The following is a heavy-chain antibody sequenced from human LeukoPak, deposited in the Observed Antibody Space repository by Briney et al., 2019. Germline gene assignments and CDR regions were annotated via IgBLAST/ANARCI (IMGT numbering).Heavy chain of an antibody. J-gene: IGHJ4*02. V-gene: IGHV3-48*04. CDR1: GFTFSDYS. Sequence: PGGPLRLSCAASGFTFSDYSMNWVRQAPGKGLEWVSYISFSVNTKYYGDSVKGRFTISRDNAKNSLYLHMDSLRAEDTAVYYCARGAYSSGWAYFDHWGQGTLVTVSS. D-gene: IGHD6-19*01. CDR3: ARGAYSSGWAYFDH. CDR2: ISFSVNTK.